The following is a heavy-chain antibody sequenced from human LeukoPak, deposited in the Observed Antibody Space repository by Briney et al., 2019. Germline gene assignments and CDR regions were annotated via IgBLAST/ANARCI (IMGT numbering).Heavy chain of an antibody. V-gene: IGHV1-69*05. CDR3: ARALSYCGGDCYSLDY. Sequence: SVKVSCKASGGTFSSYAISWVRQAPGQGLEWMGGIIPIFGTTNYAQKFQGRVTITTDESTSTAYMELSSLRSEDTAVYYCARALSYCGGDCYSLDYWGQGTLVTVSS. J-gene: IGHJ4*02. D-gene: IGHD2-21*01. CDR1: GGTFSSYA. CDR2: IIPIFGTT.